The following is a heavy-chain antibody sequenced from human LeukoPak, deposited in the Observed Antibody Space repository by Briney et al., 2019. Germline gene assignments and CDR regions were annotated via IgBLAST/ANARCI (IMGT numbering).Heavy chain of an antibody. V-gene: IGHV4-34*01. CDR2: INHSGST. D-gene: IGHD2-15*01. CDR1: GGSFSGYY. Sequence: SETLSLTCAVYGGSFSGYYWSWIRQPPGKGLEWIGEINHSGSTNYNPSLKSRVTISVDTSKTQFSLKLSSVTAADTAVYYCARVGGGTYCSGGSCYLILGAFDIWGQGTMVTVSS. J-gene: IGHJ3*02. CDR3: ARVGGGTYCSGGSCYLILGAFDI.